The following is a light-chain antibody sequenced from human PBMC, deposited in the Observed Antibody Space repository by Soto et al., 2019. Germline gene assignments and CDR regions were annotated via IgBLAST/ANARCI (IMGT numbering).Light chain of an antibody. Sequence: SSELTQPPSVSVAPGQTARITCGGTNIGSKSVHWYQQKPGQAPVLVVYDDSDRPSGIPERFSGSNSGNTATLTISRVEAGDEADYYCQVWDSSSDHPNYVFGTGTKLTVL. CDR1: NIGSKS. CDR2: DDS. CDR3: QVWDSSSDHPNYV. V-gene: IGLV3-21*02. J-gene: IGLJ1*01.